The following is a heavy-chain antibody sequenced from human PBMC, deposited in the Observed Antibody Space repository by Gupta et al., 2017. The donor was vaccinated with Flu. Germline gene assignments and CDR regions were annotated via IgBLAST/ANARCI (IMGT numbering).Heavy chain of an antibody. CDR2: IIPIFGTA. CDR3: ARDGYDILTGQTNFYDY. V-gene: IGHV1-69*06. Sequence: QVQLVQSGAEVKKPGSSVKVSCKASGGTFSSYAISWVRQAPGQGLEWMGGIIPIFGTANYAQKFQGRVTITADKSTSTAYMELSSLRSEDTAVYYCARDGYDILTGQTNFYDYWGQGTLVTVSS. CDR1: GGTFSSYA. J-gene: IGHJ4*02. D-gene: IGHD3-9*01.